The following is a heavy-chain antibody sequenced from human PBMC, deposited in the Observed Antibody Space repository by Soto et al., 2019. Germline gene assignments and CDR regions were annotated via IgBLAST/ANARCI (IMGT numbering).Heavy chain of an antibody. V-gene: IGHV3-23*01. D-gene: IGHD3-22*01. CDR2: VSGSGGNT. CDR1: GFTFSNYA. J-gene: IGHJ4*02. CDR3: AKFSATSFYYISSAPDY. Sequence: GGSLRLSCAASGFTFSNYAMTWVRQAPGKGLEWVSAVSGSGGNTFYADSVKGRFTISRDNSRKTLYLQMTSLRAEDAAVYYCAKFSATSFYYISSAPDYWGQGTLVTVSS.